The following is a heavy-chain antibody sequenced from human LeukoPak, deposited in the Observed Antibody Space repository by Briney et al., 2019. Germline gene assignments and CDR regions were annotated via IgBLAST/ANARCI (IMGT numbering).Heavy chain of an antibody. V-gene: IGHV1-69*01. CDR2: IIPIFGTA. CDR3: ASRAVAGKGRYFQH. CDR1: AGTFSSYA. D-gene: IGHD6-19*01. Sequence: SVKVSCKASAGTFSSYAISWVRQAPGQGLEWMGGIIPIFGTANYAQKFQGRVTITADESTSTAYMELSSLRSEDTAVYYCASRAVAGKGRYFQHWGQGTLVTVSS. J-gene: IGHJ1*01.